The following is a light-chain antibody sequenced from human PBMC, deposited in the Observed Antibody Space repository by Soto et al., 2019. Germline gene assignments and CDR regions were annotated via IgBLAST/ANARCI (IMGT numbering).Light chain of an antibody. CDR3: SSHKSSTTYV. CDR1: SSDVGSYNY. V-gene: IGLV2-14*01. J-gene: IGLJ1*01. Sequence: QSVLTQPASVSGSPGQSLTISCTGTSSDVGSYNYVSWYQQHPGKAPTLIIYEVSNRPSGVSNRFSGSKSGNTASLTISGLQAEAEADYYCSSHKSSTTYVFGSGTKVTVL. CDR2: EVS.